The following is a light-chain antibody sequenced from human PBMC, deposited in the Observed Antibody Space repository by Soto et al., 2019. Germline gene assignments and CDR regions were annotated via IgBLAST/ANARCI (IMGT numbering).Light chain of an antibody. CDR1: QSVSRW. Sequence: DVQMTQSPSTLSASVGDRVTVTCRASQSVSRWVAWYQQKVGKAPKLLIFDASSLESGVPSRCSGSGSGTEFTLTISSLHPDDAATYYCQQSHNFDPPTFGEGTKVEIK. V-gene: IGKV1-5*01. J-gene: IGKJ4*01. CDR3: QQSHNFDPPT. CDR2: DAS.